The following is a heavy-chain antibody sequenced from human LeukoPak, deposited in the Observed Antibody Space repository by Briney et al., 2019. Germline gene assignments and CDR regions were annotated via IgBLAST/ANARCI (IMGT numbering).Heavy chain of an antibody. V-gene: IGHV3-23*01. Sequence: GGSLRLSCAASRFTFSTYAMSWVRQAPGKGLEWVSGMSTTGGGKYYADSVKGRFTVSRDNSKNTLYLQMNSLRAEDTAVYSCARGGRTIDYWGQGTLVTVSS. D-gene: IGHD3-16*01. CDR3: ARGGRTIDY. J-gene: IGHJ4*02. CDR1: RFTFSTYA. CDR2: MSTTGGGK.